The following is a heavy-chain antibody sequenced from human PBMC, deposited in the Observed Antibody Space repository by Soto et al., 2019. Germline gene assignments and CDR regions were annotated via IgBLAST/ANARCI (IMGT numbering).Heavy chain of an antibody. V-gene: IGHV3-23*01. CDR2: ISGSGGST. CDR3: ATDLWNYGGYGMDV. J-gene: IGHJ6*02. Sequence: EVQLLESGGGLVQPGGSLRLSCAASGFTFSSYAMSWVRQAPGKGLEWVSDISGSGGSTYYADSVKGRFTISRDNSKNTLYLQMNSLRAEDTAVYYCATDLWNYGGYGMDVWGQGTTVTVSS. CDR1: GFTFSSYA. D-gene: IGHD1-7*01.